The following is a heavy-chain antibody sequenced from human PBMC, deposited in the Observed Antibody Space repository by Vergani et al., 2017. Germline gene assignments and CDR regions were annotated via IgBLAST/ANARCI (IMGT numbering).Heavy chain of an antibody. CDR3: ARDHYYDSSGHDY. Sequence: QVQLVQSGAEVKKPGASVKVSCKASGYTFTSYAMHWVRQAPGQRIEWMGWINTGNGNTKYSQKFQGRVTITRDTSASTAYMALSSLRSEDTAVYYCARDHYYDSSGHDYWGQGTLVTVSS. CDR2: INTGNGNT. V-gene: IGHV1-3*04. D-gene: IGHD3-22*01. J-gene: IGHJ4*02. CDR1: GYTFTSYA.